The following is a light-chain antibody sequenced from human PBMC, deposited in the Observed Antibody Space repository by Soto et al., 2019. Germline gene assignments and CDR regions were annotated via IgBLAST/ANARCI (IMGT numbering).Light chain of an antibody. J-gene: IGLJ1*01. Sequence: QSALTQPPSASGSPGQSVTISCTGSSSDVGAYNSVSWYQQHPGKAPKLMIYEVTKRPSGVPDRFSGSKSGNTASLTVSGXXXXXXXXXXCNSYAGNNNFVFGTGTKVTVL. CDR2: EVT. CDR1: SSDVGAYNS. CDR3: NSYAGNNNFV. V-gene: IGLV2-8*01.